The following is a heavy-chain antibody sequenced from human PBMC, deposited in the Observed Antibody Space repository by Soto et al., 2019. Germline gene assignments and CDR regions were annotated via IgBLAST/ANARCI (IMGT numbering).Heavy chain of an antibody. CDR1: GFTFSSYG. V-gene: IGHV3-33*01. CDR3: ARARYNWYYFDY. CDR2: IWYDGSNK. Sequence: GGSLRLSCAASGFTFSSYGMHWVRQAPGKGLEWVAVIWYDGSNKYYADSVKGRFTISRDNSKNTLYLQMNSLRAEDTAVYYRARARYNWYYFDYWGQGTLVTVSS. D-gene: IGHD1-20*01. J-gene: IGHJ4*02.